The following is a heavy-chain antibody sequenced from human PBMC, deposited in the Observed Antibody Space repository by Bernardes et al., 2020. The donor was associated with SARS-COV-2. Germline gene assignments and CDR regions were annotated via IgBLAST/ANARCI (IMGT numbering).Heavy chain of an antibody. CDR1: GFIFSDSA. J-gene: IGHJ3*01. Sequence: GGSLRLSCAASGFIFSDSAMHWVRQASGKGLEWVGRISSKANNYATAYGASVKGRFTIFRDDSKNTAYLQMNSLKTEDTALYYCAKQRSSGGDFWGQGTMVTVSS. D-gene: IGHD3-22*01. V-gene: IGHV3-73*01. CDR2: ISSKANNYAT. CDR3: AKQRSSGGDF.